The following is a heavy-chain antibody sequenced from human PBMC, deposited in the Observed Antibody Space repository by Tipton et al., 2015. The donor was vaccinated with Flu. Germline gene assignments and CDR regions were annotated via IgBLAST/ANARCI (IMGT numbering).Heavy chain of an antibody. D-gene: IGHD1-14*01. CDR3: ARDPNFPDTTWFDS. CDR1: GYTFTGYY. J-gene: IGHJ5*01. CDR2: INPNSGGT. Sequence: QSGAEEKKPGASVKVSCETSGYTFTGYYIHWVRQAPGQGLEWMGWINPNSGGTNYAQKFQGRVTMTRDTSINTVYMELSRLTSDDTAVYYCARDPNFPDTTWFDSWGQGILVTVSS. V-gene: IGHV1-2*02.